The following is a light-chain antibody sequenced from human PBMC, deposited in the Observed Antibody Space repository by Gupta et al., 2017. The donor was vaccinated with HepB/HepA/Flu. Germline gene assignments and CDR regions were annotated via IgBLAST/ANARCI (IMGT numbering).Light chain of an antibody. V-gene: IGKV3-11*01. J-gene: IGKJ4*01. CDR1: QSVSIY. CDR2: DTS. Sequence: EIVLTQSPATLSLSPGERATFSCRASQSVSIYLAWYQQKPGQTPRLLIYDTSNRATGIPARFSGRGSGTDFTLTITSLEPEDFAVYYCQQRSNWPLTFGGGSKVEIK. CDR3: QQRSNWPLT.